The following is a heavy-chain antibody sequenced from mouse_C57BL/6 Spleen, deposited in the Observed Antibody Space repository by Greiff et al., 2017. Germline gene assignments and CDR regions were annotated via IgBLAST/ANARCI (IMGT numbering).Heavy chain of an antibody. CDR3: ARGSPYYFDY. CDR2: IDPEDGET. D-gene: IGHD1-1*02. J-gene: IGHJ2*01. Sequence: VQLQQSGAELVQPGASVKLSCTASGFTIKDYYMHWVKQRPEQGLEWIGRIDPEDGETTSAPKFQGKATITADTSSNTAYLRRSSLTAEDTAVYYCARGSPYYFDYWGQGTTLTVSS. CDR1: GFTIKDYY. V-gene: IGHV14-2*01.